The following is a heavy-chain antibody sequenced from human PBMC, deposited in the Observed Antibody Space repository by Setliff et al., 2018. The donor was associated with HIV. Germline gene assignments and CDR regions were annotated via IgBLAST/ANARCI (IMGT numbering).Heavy chain of an antibody. J-gene: IGHJ3*02. V-gene: IGHV4-59*01. Sequence: PSETLSLTCTVSGGSISSYHWNWIRQPPGKGLEWIGYIYHTGNTSYNPSLKSRVTISVDTSQNQFSLKLTSATAADTAVYYCAIISGSGTGQWDAAFDIWGQGTRVTVSS. CDR3: AIISGSGTGQWDAAFDI. CDR2: IYHTGNT. CDR1: GGSISSYH. D-gene: IGHD3-10*01.